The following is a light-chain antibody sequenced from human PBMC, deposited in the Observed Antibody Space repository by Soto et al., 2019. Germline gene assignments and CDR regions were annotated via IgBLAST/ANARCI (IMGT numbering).Light chain of an antibody. CDR2: SAF. Sequence: DIQMTQSQSSLSASVGDRVTITCRASQDISVYLAWYQQKPGKVPKLLIYSAFTLQSGVPSRFSGSGSGTDFTLTISSLQPEDVATYYCQKFNTAPLTFGQGTRLEIK. J-gene: IGKJ5*01. CDR3: QKFNTAPLT. CDR1: QDISVY. V-gene: IGKV1-27*01.